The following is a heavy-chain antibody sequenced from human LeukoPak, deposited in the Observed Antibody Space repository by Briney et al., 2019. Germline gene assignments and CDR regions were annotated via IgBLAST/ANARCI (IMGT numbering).Heavy chain of an antibody. CDR3: AIDAFDI. CDR2: INSDGRST. J-gene: IGHJ3*02. CDR1: GFTFSSYW. V-gene: IGHV3-74*01. Sequence: PGGSLRLSCAASGFTFSSYWMHWVRQAPGKGLLWVSRINSDGRSTSHADSVKGRFTISRDNSKNTLYLQMNSLRDEDTAMYYCAIDAFDIWGQGTMVTISS.